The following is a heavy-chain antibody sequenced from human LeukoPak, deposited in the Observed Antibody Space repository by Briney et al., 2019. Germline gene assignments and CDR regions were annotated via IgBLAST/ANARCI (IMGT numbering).Heavy chain of an antibody. V-gene: IGHV3-53*01. CDR2: IYSGGST. CDR1: GFTVSSNY. CDR3: ARVNLYYSTLYYFDY. Sequence: PGGSLRLSCAASGFTVSSNYMSWVRQAPGKGLEWVSVIYSGGSTYYADSVRGRFTISRDNSKNTLSLQMNSLRAEDTAVYYCARVNLYYSTLYYFDYWGQGTLVTVS. D-gene: IGHD3-10*01. J-gene: IGHJ4*02.